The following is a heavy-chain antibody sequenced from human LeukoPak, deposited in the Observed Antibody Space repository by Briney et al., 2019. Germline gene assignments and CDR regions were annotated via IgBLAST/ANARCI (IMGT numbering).Heavy chain of an antibody. CDR1: GFTFNNYA. CDR2: ISGSGGTT. Sequence: PGGSLRLSCAASGFTFNNYAMTWVRQAPGKGLEWVSAISGSGGTTLYADSVKGRFTISRDNSKSTLYLQMNSLRAEDTAVYYCAKDLGRYRNNYFDYWGQGTLVTVSS. J-gene: IGHJ4*02. CDR3: AKDLGRYRNNYFDY. V-gene: IGHV3-23*01. D-gene: IGHD1-26*01.